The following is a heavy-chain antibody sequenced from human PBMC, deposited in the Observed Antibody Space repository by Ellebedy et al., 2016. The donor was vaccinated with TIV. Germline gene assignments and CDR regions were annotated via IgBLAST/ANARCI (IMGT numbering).Heavy chain of an antibody. CDR1: GFTFSSYA. CDR3: ARDWEFDI. V-gene: IGHV3-23*01. D-gene: IGHD1-26*01. J-gene: IGHJ3*02. CDR2: ISGSGGST. Sequence: GESLKISXAASGFTFSSYAMSWVRQAPGKGLEWVSAISGSGGSTYYADSVKGRFTISRDNSKNTLYLQMNSLRAEDTAVYYCARDWEFDIWGQGTMVTVSS.